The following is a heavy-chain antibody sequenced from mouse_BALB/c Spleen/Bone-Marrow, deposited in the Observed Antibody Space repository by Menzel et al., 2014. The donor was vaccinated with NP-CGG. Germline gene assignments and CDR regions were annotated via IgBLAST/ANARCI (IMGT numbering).Heavy chain of an antibody. Sequence: EVQVVESGGGLVQPGVSLKLSCAASGITFSNYGMSWIRQTPDKRLELVATINGNGGSSYCPDSVKGRFTISRDNAKNTLYLQMSSLKSEDTAMYYCARVAYCNVYFDYWGQGTTLTVSS. CDR3: ARVAYCNVYFDY. CDR2: INGNGGSS. J-gene: IGHJ2*01. CDR1: GITFSNYG. D-gene: IGHD2-10*01. V-gene: IGHV5-6-3*01.